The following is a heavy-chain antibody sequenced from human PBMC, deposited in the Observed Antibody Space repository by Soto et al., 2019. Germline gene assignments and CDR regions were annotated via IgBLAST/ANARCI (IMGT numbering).Heavy chain of an antibody. J-gene: IGHJ6*02. CDR1: GGSISSYY. D-gene: IGHD5-12*01. CDR2: IYYSGST. Sequence: SETLSLTCTVSGGSISSYYWSWIRQPPGKGLEWIGYIYYSGSTNYNPSLKSRVTTSVDTSKNQFSLKLSSVTAADTAVYYCARDRGGYSGYDWYYYGMDVWGQGTTVTVSS. V-gene: IGHV4-59*01. CDR3: ARDRGGYSGYDWYYYGMDV.